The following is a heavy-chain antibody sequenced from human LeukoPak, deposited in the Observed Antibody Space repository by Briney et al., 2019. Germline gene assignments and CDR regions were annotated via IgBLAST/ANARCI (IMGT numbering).Heavy chain of an antibody. CDR1: GFTFSSYW. J-gene: IGHJ6*03. CDR3: ARLYAIPSYYYYYMDV. Sequence: GGSLRLSCAASGFTFSSYWMHWVRQAPGKGLVWVSRINSDGSSTSYADSVKGRFTISRDNAKNTLYLQMNSLRAEDTAVYYCARLYAIPSYYYYYMDVWGKGTTVTVSS. D-gene: IGHD2-8*01. CDR2: INSDGSST. V-gene: IGHV3-74*01.